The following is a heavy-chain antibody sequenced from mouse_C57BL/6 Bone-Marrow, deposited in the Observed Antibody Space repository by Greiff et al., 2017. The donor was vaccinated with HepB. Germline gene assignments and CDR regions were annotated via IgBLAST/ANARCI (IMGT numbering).Heavy chain of an antibody. CDR1: GFTFSSYA. CDR2: ISDGGSYT. J-gene: IGHJ2*01. V-gene: IGHV5-4*01. CDR3: ARTPSSSVVYFDY. Sequence: EVQRVESGGGLVKPGGSLKLSCAASGFTFSSYAMSWVRQTPEKRLEWVATISDGGSYTYYPDNVKGRFTISRDNAKNNLYLQMSHLKSEDTAMYYCARTPSSSVVYFDYWCQGTTLTVSS. D-gene: IGHD1-1*01.